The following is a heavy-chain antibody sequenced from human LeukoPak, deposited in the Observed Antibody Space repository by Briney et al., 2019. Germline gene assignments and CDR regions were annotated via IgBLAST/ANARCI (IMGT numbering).Heavy chain of an antibody. V-gene: IGHV3-7*01. J-gene: IGHJ4*02. Sequence: GGSLRLSCAASGFTFSSYRMSWVRQAPGKGLEWVANIKQDGSEKYYVDSVKGRFTISRDNAKNSLFLQMNSLRGEDTALYYCARVECFSGWYWIVYWGQGILVTVSS. D-gene: IGHD6-19*01. CDR3: ARVECFSGWYWIVY. CDR1: GFTFSSYR. CDR2: IKQDGSEK.